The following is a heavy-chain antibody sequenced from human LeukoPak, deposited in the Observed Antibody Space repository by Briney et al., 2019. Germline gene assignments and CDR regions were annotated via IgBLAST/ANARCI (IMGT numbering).Heavy chain of an antibody. Sequence: SETLSLTCTVSGGSISSYYWSWIRQPPGKGLEWIGYIYYSGSTNYNPSLKSRVTISVDTSKNQFSLKLSSVTAADTAVYYCARAYIAAAGLNWFDPWGQGTLVTVSS. CDR1: GGSISSYY. D-gene: IGHD6-13*01. J-gene: IGHJ5*02. CDR2: IYYSGST. CDR3: ARAYIAAAGLNWFDP. V-gene: IGHV4-59*01.